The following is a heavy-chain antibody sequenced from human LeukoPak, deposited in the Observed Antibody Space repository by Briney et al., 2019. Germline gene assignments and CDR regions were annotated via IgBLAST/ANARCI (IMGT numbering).Heavy chain of an antibody. Sequence: ASVKVSCKVSGYTLTELSMHWVRQAPGKGLEWMGGFDPEDGETIYAQKFQGRVTMTEDTSTDTVYMELSSLRSEDTAVYYCATPDDNGHYFDYWGQGTLVTVSS. V-gene: IGHV1-24*01. CDR1: GYTLTELS. J-gene: IGHJ4*02. CDR2: FDPEDGET. CDR3: ATPDDNGHYFDY. D-gene: IGHD3-16*01.